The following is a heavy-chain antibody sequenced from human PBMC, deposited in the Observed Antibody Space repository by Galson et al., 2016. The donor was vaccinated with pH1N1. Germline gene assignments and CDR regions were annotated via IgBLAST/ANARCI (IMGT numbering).Heavy chain of an antibody. CDR3: GPAGDEYGGNPHWFDP. Sequence: SGKVSCKASGGTFSTYVIIWVRQAPGQGLEWMGRIVPTTGVTNYAQKFQDRVTITADESTSTAYMELSSLRSEDTGVYYFGPAGDEYGGNPHWFDPWGQGTLVTVSS. CDR2: IVPTTGVT. J-gene: IGHJ5*02. V-gene: IGHV1-69*04. D-gene: IGHD4-23*01. CDR1: GGTFSTYV.